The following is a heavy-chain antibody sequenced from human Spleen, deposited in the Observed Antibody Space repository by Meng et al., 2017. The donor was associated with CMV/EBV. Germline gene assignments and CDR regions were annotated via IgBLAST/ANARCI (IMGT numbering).Heavy chain of an antibody. Sequence: YGGFFSGYSRSLIHQPPGKGLEWIGENDHSGSTNSNPSLQSRVTISVDTSKNQFSLRLSSVTAADTAVYYCARGLAYSGYLDYFDYWGQGTLVTVSS. J-gene: IGHJ4*02. D-gene: IGHD5-12*01. V-gene: IGHV4-34*01. CDR3: ARGLAYSGYLDYFDY. CDR2: NDHSGST. CDR1: GGFFSGYS.